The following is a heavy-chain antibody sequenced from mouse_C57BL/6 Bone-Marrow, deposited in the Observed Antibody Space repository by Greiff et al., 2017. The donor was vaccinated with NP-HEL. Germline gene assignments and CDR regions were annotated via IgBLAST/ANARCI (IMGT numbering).Heavy chain of an antibody. J-gene: IGHJ3*01. D-gene: IGHD2-3*01. V-gene: IGHV1-59*01. CDR2: IDPSDSYT. CDR1: GYTFTSYW. CDR3: ARRCGYSLAY. Sequence: QVQLQQPGAELVRPGTSVKLSCKASGYTFTSYWMHWVKQRPGQGLEWIGVIDPSDSYTNYNQKFKGKATLTVDTSSSTASMQLSSLTSEDSAGYYCARRCGYSLAYWGQGTLVTVSA.